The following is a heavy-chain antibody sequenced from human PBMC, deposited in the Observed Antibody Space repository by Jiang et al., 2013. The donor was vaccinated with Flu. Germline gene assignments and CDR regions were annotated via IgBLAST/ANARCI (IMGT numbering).Heavy chain of an antibody. Sequence: GAEVKKPGASVKVSCKASGYTFASYYIHWVRQAPGQGLVWMGLINPNGGSTNYAQKFQGRVTMTRDTSTSVVNMEMNSLMSEDTAVYYCARAPGDYPNFDSWGREPWSPSPQ. J-gene: IGHJ4*02. V-gene: IGHV1-46*01. CDR2: INPNGGST. CDR1: GYTFASYY. CDR3: ARAPGDYPNFDS. D-gene: IGHD4-17*01.